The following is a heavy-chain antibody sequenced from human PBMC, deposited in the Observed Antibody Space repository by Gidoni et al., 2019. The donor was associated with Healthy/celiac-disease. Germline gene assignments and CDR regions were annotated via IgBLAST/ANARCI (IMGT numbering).Heavy chain of an antibody. CDR3: ASLIRYYYDSSGYYFDY. J-gene: IGHJ4*02. CDR1: GFTFSSYS. V-gene: IGHV3-21*01. D-gene: IGHD3-22*01. CDR2: ISSSSSYI. Sequence: EVQLVESGGGLVKPGGSLRLSCAASGFTFSSYSMNWVRQAPGKGLEWVSSISSSSSYIYYADSVKGRFTISRDNAKNSLYLQMNSLRAEDTAVYYCASLIRYYYDSSGYYFDYWGQGTLVTVSS.